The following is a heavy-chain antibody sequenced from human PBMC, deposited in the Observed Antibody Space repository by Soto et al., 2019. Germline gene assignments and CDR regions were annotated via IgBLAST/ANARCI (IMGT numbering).Heavy chain of an antibody. D-gene: IGHD6-6*01. CDR3: ARDPRVGIAGRLNYYYYGMDV. J-gene: IGHJ6*02. CDR2: IIPIFGTA. Sequence: GASVKVSCKASGGTFSSYALSWVRQAPGQGLEWTGGIIPIFGTANYAQKFQGRVTITADKSTSTAYMELSSLRSEDTAMYYCARDPRVGIAGRLNYYYYGMDVWGQGTTVTVS. V-gene: IGHV1-69*06. CDR1: GGTFSSYA.